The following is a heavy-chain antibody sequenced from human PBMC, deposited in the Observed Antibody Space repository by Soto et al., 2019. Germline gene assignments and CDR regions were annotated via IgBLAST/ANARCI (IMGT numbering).Heavy chain of an antibody. CDR2: IYYSGST. V-gene: IGHV4-39*01. CDR3: ARGTTVTSAFDI. Sequence: PSETLSLTCTVSGGSISSSSYYWGWIRQPPGKGLEWIGSIYYSGSTYYNPSLKSRVTISVDTSKNQFSLKLSSVTAADTAVYYCARGTTVTSAFDIWGQGTMVTVS. J-gene: IGHJ3*02. D-gene: IGHD4-17*01. CDR1: GGSISSSSYY.